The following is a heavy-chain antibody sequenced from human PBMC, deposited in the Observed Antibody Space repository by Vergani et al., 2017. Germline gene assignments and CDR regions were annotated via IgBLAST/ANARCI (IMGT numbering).Heavy chain of an antibody. D-gene: IGHD3-10*01. CDR3: ARKLITRVRGVIIHYFDY. Sequence: QVQLQESGPGLVKPSETLSLTCAVSGYSISSGYYWGWIRQPPGKGLQWIGSIYHSGSTYYNPSLKSRVTISVDTSKNQLSLKLSSVTAADTAVYYCARKLITRVRGVIIHYFDYWGQGTLVTVSS. J-gene: IGHJ4*02. CDR1: GYSISSGYY. V-gene: IGHV4-38-2*01. CDR2: IYHSGST.